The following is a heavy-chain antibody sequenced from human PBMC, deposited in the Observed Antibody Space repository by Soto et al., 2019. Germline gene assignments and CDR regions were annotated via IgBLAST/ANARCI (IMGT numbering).Heavy chain of an antibody. D-gene: IGHD3-22*01. CDR1: GYTFTSYA. CDR3: ATDGYYDSRGVVDDYYYGMDV. CDR2: INAGNGNT. V-gene: IGHV1-3*01. J-gene: IGHJ6*02. Sequence: QVQLVQSGAEVKKPGASVKVSCKASGYTFTSYAMHWVRQAPGQRLEWMGWINAGNGNTKYSQKFQGRVTITRDTSASTAYMELSSLRSEDTAVYYCATDGYYDSRGVVDDYYYGMDVWGQGTTVTVSS.